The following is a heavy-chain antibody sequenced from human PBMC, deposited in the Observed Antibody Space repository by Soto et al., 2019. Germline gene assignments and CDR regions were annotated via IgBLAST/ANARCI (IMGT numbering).Heavy chain of an antibody. CDR1: GFTFSSYA. V-gene: IGHV3-23*01. Sequence: GGSLRLSCAASGFTFSSYAMSWVRQAPGKGLEWVSAISGSGGSTYYADSVKGRFTISRDNSKNTLYLQMNSLRAEDMAVYYCAKDLSPFNSSSSKYYHYGMDVWGQGTTVTVSS. CDR3: AKDLSPFNSSSSKYYHYGMDV. D-gene: IGHD6-6*01. CDR2: ISGSGGST. J-gene: IGHJ6*02.